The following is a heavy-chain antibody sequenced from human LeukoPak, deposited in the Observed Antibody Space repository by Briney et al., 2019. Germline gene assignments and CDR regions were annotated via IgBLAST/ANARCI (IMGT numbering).Heavy chain of an antibody. CDR2: ISDTGNT. CDR3: AKDYYDSSGYAGFDY. J-gene: IGHJ4*02. CDR1: GFTLSSYA. Sequence: PLGSLRLSCAASGFTLSSYAMSSVRQAPRKGLEWVSAISDTGNTYHADSVKGRFTISRDSSKNTLFLQMNRLRPEDAAVYYCAKDYYDSSGYAGFDYWGQGTLVTVSS. D-gene: IGHD3-22*01. V-gene: IGHV3-23*01.